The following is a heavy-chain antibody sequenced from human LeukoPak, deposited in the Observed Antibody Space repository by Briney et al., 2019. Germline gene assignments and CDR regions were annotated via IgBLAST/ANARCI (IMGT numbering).Heavy chain of an antibody. CDR1: GGSISSYY. V-gene: IGHV4-59*01. D-gene: IGHD3-22*01. CDR2: IYYSGST. Sequence: SETLSLTCTVSGGSISSYYWSWIRQPPGKGLEWIGYIYYSGSTNYNPSLKSRVTISVDTSKNQFSLKLSSVTAADTAVYYCARVDYDSSGYYAWYFDLWGRGTLVTVPS. J-gene: IGHJ2*01. CDR3: ARVDYDSSGYYAWYFDL.